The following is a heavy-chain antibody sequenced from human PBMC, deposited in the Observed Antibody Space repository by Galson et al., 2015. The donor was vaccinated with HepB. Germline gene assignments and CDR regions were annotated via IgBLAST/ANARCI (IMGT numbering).Heavy chain of an antibody. J-gene: IGHJ6*03. Sequence: SVKVSCKASGDTFSGNAISWLRQAPGEGIEWLGGINPIFGIPKSAEKVQDRLTITADKTTHTVYMELTGLRYEDTATYYCARGYRSGAAWFFYSMDVWGNGTKVIVS. D-gene: IGHD2-15*01. CDR2: INPIFGIP. CDR3: ARGYRSGAAWFFYSMDV. V-gene: IGHV1-69*10. CDR1: GDTFSGNA.